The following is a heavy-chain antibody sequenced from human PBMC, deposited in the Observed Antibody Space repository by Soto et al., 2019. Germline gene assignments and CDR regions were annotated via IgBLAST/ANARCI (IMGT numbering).Heavy chain of an antibody. CDR2: MNPNSGNT. CDR1: GYTFTSYD. J-gene: IGHJ4*02. V-gene: IGHV1-8*01. D-gene: IGHD1-1*01. Sequence: ASVKVSCKASGYTFTSYDINWVRQATGQGLEWMGWMNPNSGNTGYAQKFQGRVTMTRNTSISTAYMELSSLRSEDTAVYYWARGLGLAGGWNDFDYWGQGTLVTVSS. CDR3: ARGLGLAGGWNDFDY.